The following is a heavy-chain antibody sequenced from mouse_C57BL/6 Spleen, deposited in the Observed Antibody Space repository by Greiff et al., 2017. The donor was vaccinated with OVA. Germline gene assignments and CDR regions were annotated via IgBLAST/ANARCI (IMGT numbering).Heavy chain of an antibody. CDR3: ARGGSGAMDY. V-gene: IGHV1-55*01. Sequence: VQLQQPGAELVKPGASVKMSCKASGYTFTSYWLTWVKQRPGQGLVWIGDIYPGSGSTNYNEKFKSKATLTVDTSSSTAYMQLSSLTSEDSAVYYCARGGSGAMDYWGQGTSVTVSS. J-gene: IGHJ4*01. CDR2: IYPGSGST. CDR1: GYTFTSYW. D-gene: IGHD1-1*01.